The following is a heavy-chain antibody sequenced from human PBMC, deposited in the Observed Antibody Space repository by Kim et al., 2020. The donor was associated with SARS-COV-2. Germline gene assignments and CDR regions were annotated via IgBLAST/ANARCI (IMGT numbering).Heavy chain of an antibody. CDR1: GYSFTSYW. Sequence: GESLKISCKGSGYSFTSYWISWVRQMPGKGLEWMGRIDPSDSYTNYSPSFQGHVTISADKSISTAYLHWSSLKASDTAMFYCARGVLRYFDWSETYYYDYGMDVWGQGTTVTVSS. CDR3: ARGVLRYFDWSETYYYDYGMDV. V-gene: IGHV5-10-1*01. CDR2: IDPSDSYT. J-gene: IGHJ6*02. D-gene: IGHD3-9*01.